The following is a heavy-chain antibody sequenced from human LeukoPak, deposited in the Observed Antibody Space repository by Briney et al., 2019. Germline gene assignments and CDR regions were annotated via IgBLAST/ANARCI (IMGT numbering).Heavy chain of an antibody. J-gene: IGHJ4*02. CDR1: GFTFSNFW. CDR2: IHPEGNEK. D-gene: IGHD2/OR15-2a*01. CDR3: ARGDDFPGDH. Sequence: GGSLRLSCAVSGFTFSNFWMSWVRQAPGRGLEGVANIHPEGNEKYHVESVKGRFTISRDNTKNLLFLKMNGLRVEDTAVYYCARGDDFPGDHWGQGTLVTVSS. V-gene: IGHV3-7*04.